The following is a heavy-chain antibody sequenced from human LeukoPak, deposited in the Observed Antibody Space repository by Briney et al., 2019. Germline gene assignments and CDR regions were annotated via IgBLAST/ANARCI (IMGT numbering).Heavy chain of an antibody. V-gene: IGHV3-64D*06. CDR2: ISGNGDST. D-gene: IGHD2-2*01. J-gene: IGHJ4*02. CDR3: VKDRYCSSTTCYANFDS. CDR1: GFTFSSHA. Sequence: GGSLRLSCSASGFTFSSHATHWVRQAPGKGLEYVSVISGNGDSTYYVDSVRGRFTISRDNSKNTLYLQMSSLRAEDTAVYYCVKDRYCSSTTCYANFDSWGQGTLVTVSS.